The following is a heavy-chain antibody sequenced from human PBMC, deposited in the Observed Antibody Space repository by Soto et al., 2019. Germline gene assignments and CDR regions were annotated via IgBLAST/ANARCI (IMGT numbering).Heavy chain of an antibody. D-gene: IGHD2-2*01. CDR1: GSGFGSYA. Sequence: QLLESGGGSMQPGGSLKLSCVASGSGFGSYAMTWVRQAPGKGLEWVSTIGGSGDPTYYADSVRGRFTISRDNSKSTLFLQMNSLRAEDTAVYFCAKFARVGYCDKTNCFPGWFDPWGQGTLVTVSS. V-gene: IGHV3-23*01. CDR2: IGGSGDPT. CDR3: AKFARVGYCDKTNCFPGWFDP. J-gene: IGHJ5*02.